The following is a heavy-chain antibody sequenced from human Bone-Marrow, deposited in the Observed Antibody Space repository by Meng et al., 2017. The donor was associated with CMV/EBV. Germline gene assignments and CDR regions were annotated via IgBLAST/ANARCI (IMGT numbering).Heavy chain of an antibody. Sequence: YGGSFSGYYWRWIRQPPGQGLEWMGEINHSGSNKYDPCLKSRVTISVDTSKNKFAQKLSSVIATDTAVYYCARLRVRGVSLRAYYFDYWGQGTLVTVSS. CDR1: GGSFSGYY. D-gene: IGHD3-10*01. J-gene: IGHJ4*02. CDR3: ARLRVRGVSLRAYYFDY. V-gene: IGHV4-34*01. CDR2: INHSGSN.